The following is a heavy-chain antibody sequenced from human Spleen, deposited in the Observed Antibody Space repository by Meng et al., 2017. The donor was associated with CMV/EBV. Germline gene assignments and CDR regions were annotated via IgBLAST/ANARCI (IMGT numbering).Heavy chain of an antibody. CDR3: ARAYYGVDGMDV. D-gene: IGHD4-17*01. Sequence: GGSLRLSCAASGFTFSSYSMNWVRQAPGKGLEWVSAISGSGGSTYYADSVKGRFTISRDNAKNSLYLQMNSLRAEDTAVYYCARAYYGVDGMDVWGQGTTVTVSS. V-gene: IGHV3-21*01. CDR1: GFTFSSYS. CDR2: ISGSGGST. J-gene: IGHJ6*02.